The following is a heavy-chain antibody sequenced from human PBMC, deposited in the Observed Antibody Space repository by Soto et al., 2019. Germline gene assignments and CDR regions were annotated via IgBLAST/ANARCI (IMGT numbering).Heavy chain of an antibody. J-gene: IGHJ2*01. V-gene: IGHV3-30-3*01. D-gene: IGHD5-12*01. CDR3: ATDAGSRVAYWYFDL. CDR2: ISYDGSNI. CDR1: GVSCSNYV. Sequence: QVQLVESGGGVVQPGRSLRLSCAASGVSCSNYVMHWVRQAPGKGLQWVAVISYDGSNIHYADSVKGRFTISRDNSKNALYLQMNSLRAEDTAVYYCATDAGSRVAYWYFDLWGRVTLVSVSS.